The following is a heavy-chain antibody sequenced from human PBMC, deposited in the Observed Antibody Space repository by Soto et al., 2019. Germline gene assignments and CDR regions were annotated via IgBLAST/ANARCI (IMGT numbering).Heavy chain of an antibody. J-gene: IGHJ6*02. CDR1: GYTFTSYG. CDR3: ARGSAGRITGAYYYYHYGMDV. D-gene: IGHD6-25*01. Sequence: ASVKVSCKASGYTFTSYGISWVRQAPGQGLEWMGWISAYNGNTNYAQKLQGRVTMTTDTSTSTAYMELRSLRSDDTAVYYCARGSAGRITGAYYYYHYGMDVWGQGTTVTVSS. CDR2: ISAYNGNT. V-gene: IGHV1-18*01.